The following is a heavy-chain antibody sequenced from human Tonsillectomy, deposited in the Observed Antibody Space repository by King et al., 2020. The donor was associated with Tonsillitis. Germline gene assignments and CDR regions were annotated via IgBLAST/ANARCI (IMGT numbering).Heavy chain of an antibody. CDR2: IIPILGLA. CDR3: ARDGTIAARPFYFDY. V-gene: IGHV1-69*04. D-gene: IGHD6-6*01. Sequence: QLVQSGAEVKKPGSSVKVSCKASGGTFSSYAISWVRQAPGQGLEWMGRIIPILGLANYAQKFQGRVTITADKSTSTAYMELSSLRSEDTAVYYCARDGTIAARPFYFDYWGQGTLVTVSS. CDR1: GGTFSSYA. J-gene: IGHJ4*02.